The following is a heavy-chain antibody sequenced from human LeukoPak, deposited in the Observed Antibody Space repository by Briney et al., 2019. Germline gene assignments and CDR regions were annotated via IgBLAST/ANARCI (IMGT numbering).Heavy chain of an antibody. D-gene: IGHD2-2*01. J-gene: IGHJ5*02. CDR3: ARTTEDCSSTSCYQYWFDP. CDR1: GGSISSSSYY. V-gene: IGHV4-39*07. Sequence: SETLSLTCSVSGGSISSSSYYWGWIRQPPGKGLEWIGNIYYTGSTYYNPSLKSLVSISVDTSKSQFSLKLNSVTAADTAVYYCARTTEDCSSTSCYQYWFDPWGQGTLVTVSS. CDR2: IYYTGST.